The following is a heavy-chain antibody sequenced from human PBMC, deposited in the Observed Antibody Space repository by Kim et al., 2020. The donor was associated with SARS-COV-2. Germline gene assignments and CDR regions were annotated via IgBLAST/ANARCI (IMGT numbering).Heavy chain of an antibody. J-gene: IGHJ5*02. CDR3: ARVNWFDP. CDR2: ESNK. Sequence: ESNKYYADSVKGRFTISRDNSKNTLYLQMNSLRAEDTAVYYCARVNWFDPWGQGTLVTVSS. V-gene: IGHV3-33*01.